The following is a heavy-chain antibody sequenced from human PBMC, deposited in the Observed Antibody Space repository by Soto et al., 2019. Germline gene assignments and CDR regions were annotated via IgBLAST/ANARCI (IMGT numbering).Heavy chain of an antibody. J-gene: IGHJ4*02. CDR1: VGTFSSYV. CDR3: AGGGYYDSSGYSGY. V-gene: IGHV1-69*01. CDR2: IILISGTA. Sequence: VSCKASVGTFSSYVISWVRQAPRQALEWMGGIILISGTANYAQMVHGIVTSTADESTSTAYMELSSLRSEDTAVYYCAGGGYYDSSGYSGYWGQGTLVTVSS. D-gene: IGHD3-22*01.